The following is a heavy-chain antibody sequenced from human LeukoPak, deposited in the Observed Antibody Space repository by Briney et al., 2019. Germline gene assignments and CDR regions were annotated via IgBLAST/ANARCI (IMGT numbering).Heavy chain of an antibody. CDR1: GGSISSDY. V-gene: IGHV4-59*12. CDR3: ARVVAGSPYYYYLDV. D-gene: IGHD6-19*01. CDR2: IYYSGST. Sequence: SETLSLTCTVSGGSISSDYWSWIRQPPGKGLEWIGYIYYSGSTNYNPSLKSRVTISVDTSKNQFSLKLSSVTAADTAVYYCARVVAGSPYYYYLDVWGKGTTVTVSS. J-gene: IGHJ6*03.